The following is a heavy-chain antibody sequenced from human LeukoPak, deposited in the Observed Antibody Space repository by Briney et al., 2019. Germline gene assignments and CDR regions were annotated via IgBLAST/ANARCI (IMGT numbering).Heavy chain of an antibody. J-gene: IGHJ4*02. CDR3: ARDLPTVVIFGAFDS. V-gene: IGHV3-30*04. D-gene: IGHD3-3*01. CDR2: ISSDGSNK. CDR1: GFTLSSYV. Sequence: GGSLRLSCAASGFTLSSYVMHWVRHAPGKGLECVAVISSDGSNKYYADSVKGRFTVSRDNSKNTLYLQMNSLRPEDTAVYYCARDLPTVVIFGAFDSWGQGTLVTVSP.